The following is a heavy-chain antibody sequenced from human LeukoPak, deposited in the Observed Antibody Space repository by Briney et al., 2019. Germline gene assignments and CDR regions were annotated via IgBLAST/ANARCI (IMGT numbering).Heavy chain of an antibody. CDR1: GGSISSSGYF. CDR2: IYYSGSI. V-gene: IGHV4-39*07. CDR3: ARDRRYGAWYFDY. Sequence: SSETLSLTCTVSGGSISSSGYFWGWIRQPPGKGLEWIGSIYYSGSIYYNPSLKSRVTISVDTSKNQFSLKLSSVTAADTAVYYCARDRRYGAWYFDYWGQGTLVTVSS. D-gene: IGHD5-18*01. J-gene: IGHJ4*02.